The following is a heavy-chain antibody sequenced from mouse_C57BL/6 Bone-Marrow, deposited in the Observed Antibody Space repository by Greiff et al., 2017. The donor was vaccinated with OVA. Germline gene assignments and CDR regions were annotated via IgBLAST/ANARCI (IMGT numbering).Heavy chain of an antibody. J-gene: IGHJ1*03. CDR3: TTYDYGA. V-gene: IGHV14-4*01. CDR2: IDPENGDT. Sequence: EVQLQQSGAELVRPGASVKLSCTASGFNIKDDYLHWVKQRPEQGLEWIGWIDPENGDTEYASKFQGKATITADTSSNTAYLQLSSLTSEDTAVYYCTTYDYGAWGTGTTVTVSS. D-gene: IGHD2-4*01. CDR1: GFNIKDDY.